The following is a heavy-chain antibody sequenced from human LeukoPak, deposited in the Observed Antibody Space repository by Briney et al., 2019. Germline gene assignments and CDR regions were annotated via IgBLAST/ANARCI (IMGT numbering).Heavy chain of an antibody. CDR1: RFILRSYA. D-gene: IGHD6-6*01. CDR2: ISFDGHGK. CDR3: ASVGGQLPPH. Sequence: GGSLRLSCAASRFILRSYAMLWLRQARGKGLEWVAVISFDGHGKYYGVCVEGRFPISRDNPKNTVYLQMDSLRVEDRPVYFCASVGGQLPPHWGQGTLVTVSA. V-gene: IGHV3-30*04. J-gene: IGHJ4*02.